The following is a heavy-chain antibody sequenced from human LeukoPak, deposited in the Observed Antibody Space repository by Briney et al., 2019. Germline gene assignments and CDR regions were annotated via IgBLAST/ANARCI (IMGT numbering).Heavy chain of an antibody. Sequence: SETLSLTCTVSGGSISSGGYYWSWIRQPPGKGLEWIGEINHSGSTNYNPSLKSRVTISVDTSKNQFSLKLSSVTAADTAVYYCAREVVVAAICFMDYWGQGTLVTVSS. V-gene: IGHV4-39*07. CDR3: AREVVVAAICFMDY. CDR1: GGSISSGGYY. CDR2: INHSGST. D-gene: IGHD2-15*01. J-gene: IGHJ4*02.